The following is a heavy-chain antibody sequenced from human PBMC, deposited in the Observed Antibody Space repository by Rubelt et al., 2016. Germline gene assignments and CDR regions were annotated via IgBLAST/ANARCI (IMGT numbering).Heavy chain of an antibody. J-gene: IGHJ4*02. CDR2: TRNKANGYTT. Sequence: GGGLVQPGESLRLSCVASGFTFSDHYMDWVRQAPGKGLEWVGRTRNKANGYTTEYAASVRGRFTISRDDSKNSLYLQMSSLKSEDTAVYYCARAVPFDYWGQGTLVTVSS. V-gene: IGHV3-72*01. CDR1: GFTFSDHY. CDR3: ARAVPFDY.